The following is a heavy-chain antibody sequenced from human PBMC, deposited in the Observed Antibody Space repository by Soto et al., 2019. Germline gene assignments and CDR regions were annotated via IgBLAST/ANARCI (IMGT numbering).Heavy chain of an antibody. J-gene: IGHJ4*02. CDR2: IIPILGIA. CDR1: GGTFSSYT. CDR3: AREYYYDSSGYLVFDY. V-gene: IGHV1-69*04. Sequence: GASVKVSCKASGGTFSSYTISWVRQAPGQGLEWMGRIIPILGIANYAQKFQGRVTITADKSTSTAYMELSSLRSEDTAVYYCAREYYYDSSGYLVFDYWGQGTLVTVSS. D-gene: IGHD3-22*01.